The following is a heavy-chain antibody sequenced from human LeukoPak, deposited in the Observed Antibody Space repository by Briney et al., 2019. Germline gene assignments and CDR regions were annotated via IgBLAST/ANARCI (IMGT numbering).Heavy chain of an antibody. CDR1: GGSISSGGYY. D-gene: IGHD3-10*01. V-gene: IGHV4-31*03. J-gene: IGHJ2*01. CDR2: IYDSGST. CDR3: ARGGRGSGSDYSYFDL. Sequence: SQTLSLTCTVSGGSISSGGYYWTWIRQQPGKGLEWIGYIYDSGSTYYNPSLKSRLTLSIDTSYNQFSLELTSVTAADTAVYYCARGGRGSGSDYSYFDLWGRGTLVTVSS.